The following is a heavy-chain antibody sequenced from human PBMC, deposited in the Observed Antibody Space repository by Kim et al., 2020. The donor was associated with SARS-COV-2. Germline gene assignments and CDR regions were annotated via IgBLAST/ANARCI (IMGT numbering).Heavy chain of an antibody. J-gene: IGHJ4*02. CDR2: IYYSGNT. CDR1: GDSISISTYY. D-gene: IGHD6-19*01. V-gene: IGHV4-39*01. CDR3: ARHDYKSSCLLDF. Sequence: SETLSLTCTVSGDSISISTYYWGWIRQPPGKGLEWIGSIYYSGNTYYNPSLKSRVTISVDTSKNQFSLKVSSVTAADTAVYYCARHDYKSSCLLDFWGQGTLVAVSS.